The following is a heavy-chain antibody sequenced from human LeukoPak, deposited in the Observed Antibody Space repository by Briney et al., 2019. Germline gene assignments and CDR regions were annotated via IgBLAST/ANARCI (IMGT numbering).Heavy chain of an antibody. CDR3: AKDRGWNGRYYFDY. D-gene: IGHD1-1*01. V-gene: IGHV3-33*06. CDR2: IWYDGSNK. CDR1: GFTFSNYG. J-gene: IGHJ4*02. Sequence: PGGSLRLSCAASGFTFSNYGMHWVRQSPGKGLEWVAVIWYDGSNKDYADSVKGRFTISRDNSKNTLYLDMNSLRAEDTAVFYCAKDRGWNGRYYFDYWGQGTLVTVSS.